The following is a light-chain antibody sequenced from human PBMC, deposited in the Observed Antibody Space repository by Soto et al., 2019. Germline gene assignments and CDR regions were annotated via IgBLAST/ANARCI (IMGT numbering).Light chain of an antibody. J-gene: IGLJ2*01. CDR2: EGS. Sequence: QSVLTQPASVSGSPGQSITISCTGTSSDVGSYNLVSWYQQHPGKAPKLMIYEGSKRPSGVSNRFSGSKSGNTASLTISGLQAEDEADYYCCSYAGSSTVVFGGWTKVTV. CDR1: SSDVGSYNL. CDR3: CSYAGSSTVV. V-gene: IGLV2-23*01.